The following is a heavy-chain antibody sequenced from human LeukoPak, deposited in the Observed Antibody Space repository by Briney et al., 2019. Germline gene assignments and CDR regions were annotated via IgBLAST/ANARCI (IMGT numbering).Heavy chain of an antibody. CDR1: GGSISSYY. J-gene: IGHJ6*04. CDR3: ARGYCSGDNYSPGDV. CDR2: IYTSGTT. D-gene: IGHD2-15*01. V-gene: IGHV4-4*07. Sequence: PSETLSLTCTVSGGSISSYYWSWIRQPAGKGLEWIGRIYTSGTTNYNPSLKSRVTISVDKSKNQFSLKLSSVTAADTAIYYCARGYCSGDNYSPGDVWGKGTTVTVSS.